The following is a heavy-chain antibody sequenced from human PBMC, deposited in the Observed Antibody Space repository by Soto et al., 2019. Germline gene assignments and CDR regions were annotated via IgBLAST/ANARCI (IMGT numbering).Heavy chain of an antibody. D-gene: IGHD2-15*01. CDR3: TKYRRTDAEGYSFDY. CDR1: GGSISGSY. Sequence: QVQLQESGPGLVKPSETLSLTCTVSGGSISGSYWSRIRQTPGKVLEWVGYIHYSGSTNYNPSLKSRVTMSVDSAKNQFSLQLSSVTAADTAVYFCTKYRRTDAEGYSFDYWGQGALVTVSS. CDR2: IHYSGST. V-gene: IGHV4-59*01. J-gene: IGHJ4*02.